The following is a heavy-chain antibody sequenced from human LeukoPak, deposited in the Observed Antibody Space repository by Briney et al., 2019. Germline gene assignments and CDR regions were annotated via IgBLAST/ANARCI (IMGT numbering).Heavy chain of an antibody. CDR2: IIPIFGTA. J-gene: IGHJ4*02. Sequence: SVQVSCKASGYTFTGYYMHWVRQAPGQGLEWMGGIIPIFGTANYAQKFQGRVTITADKSTSTAYMELSSLRSEDTAVYYCARDRPGSGSDYWGQGTLVTVSS. V-gene: IGHV1-69*06. D-gene: IGHD3-10*01. CDR1: GYTFTGYY. CDR3: ARDRPGSGSDY.